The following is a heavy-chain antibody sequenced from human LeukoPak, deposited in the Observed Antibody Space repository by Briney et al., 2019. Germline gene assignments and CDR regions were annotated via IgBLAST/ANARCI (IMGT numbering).Heavy chain of an antibody. J-gene: IGHJ4*02. CDR2: ISYDGSNK. CDR1: GFTFRSYG. D-gene: IGHD2-2*01. Sequence: GRSLRLSCAASGFTFRSYGMHWVRQAPGKGLEWVAVISYDGSNKYYADSVKGRFTISRDNSKNTLYLQMNSLRAEDTAVYYCAKDSVRGNTSPYYFDYWGQGTLVTVSS. V-gene: IGHV3-30*18. CDR3: AKDSVRGNTSPYYFDY.